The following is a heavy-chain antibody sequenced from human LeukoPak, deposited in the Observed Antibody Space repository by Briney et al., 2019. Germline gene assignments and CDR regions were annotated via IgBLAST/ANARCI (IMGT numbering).Heavy chain of an antibody. Sequence: SETLSLTCTVSGGSISSYYWTWIRQPPGRGLEWIGYIYQSGSTSYNPSLKSRVTISIDTSKNQLSLILSSVTAADTAVYYCARESVSGAGFDYWGQGALVTVSS. CDR1: GGSISSYY. D-gene: IGHD6-19*01. CDR2: IYQSGST. V-gene: IGHV4-59*01. CDR3: ARESVSGAGFDY. J-gene: IGHJ4*02.